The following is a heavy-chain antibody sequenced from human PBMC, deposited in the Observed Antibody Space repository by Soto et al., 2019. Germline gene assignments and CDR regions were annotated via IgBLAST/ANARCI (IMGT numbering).Heavy chain of an antibody. V-gene: IGHV4-59*08. D-gene: IGHD3-3*01. CDR1: GGSISSYY. CDR3: ARRGYDFWSGYRFHHWFDP. CDR2: IYYSGST. Sequence: PSETLSLTCTVSGGSISSYYWSWIRQPPGKGLEWIGYIYYSGSTNYNPSLKSRVTISVDTSKNQFSLKLSSVTAADTAVYYCARRGYDFWSGYRFHHWFDPWGQGTLVTVSS. J-gene: IGHJ5*02.